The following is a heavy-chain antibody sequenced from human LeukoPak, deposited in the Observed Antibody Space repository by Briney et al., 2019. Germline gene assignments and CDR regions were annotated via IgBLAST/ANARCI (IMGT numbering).Heavy chain of an antibody. CDR3: ARVVREYYYDSSGYYPAEYFQH. D-gene: IGHD3-22*01. CDR1: GGSISSYY. Sequence: PSETLSLTCTVSGGSISSYYWSWIRQPPGKGLEWIGYIYYSGSTNYNPSLKSRVTISVDTSKNQFSLKLSSVTAADTAVYYCARVVREYYYDSSGYYPAEYFQHWGQGTLVTVSS. V-gene: IGHV4-59*01. CDR2: IYYSGST. J-gene: IGHJ1*01.